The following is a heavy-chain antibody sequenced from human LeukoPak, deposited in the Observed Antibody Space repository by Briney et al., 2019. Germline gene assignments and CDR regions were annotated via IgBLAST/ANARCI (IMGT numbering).Heavy chain of an antibody. D-gene: IGHD6-19*01. CDR1: GFTFSSYA. V-gene: IGHV3-64*01. J-gene: IGHJ4*02. Sequence: GGSLRLSCAASGFTFSSYAMHWVRQAPGKGLEYVSAISSNGGSTYYANSVKGRFTISRDNSKNTLYLQMGSLRAEDMAVYYCARGARSSGWYGVENWGQGTLVTVSS. CDR3: ARGARSSGWYGVEN. CDR2: ISSNGGST.